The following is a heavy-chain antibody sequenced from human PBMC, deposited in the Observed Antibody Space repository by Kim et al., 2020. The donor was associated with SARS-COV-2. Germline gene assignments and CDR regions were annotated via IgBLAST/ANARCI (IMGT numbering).Heavy chain of an antibody. J-gene: IGHJ6*02. Sequence: RIDYAASVKGRFTISKDNAKNSVYLQMNILGGEDTALYYCGKDIFPGGMDVWGQGTTVTVSS. D-gene: IGHD3-9*01. CDR3: GKDIFPGGMDV. CDR2: RI. V-gene: IGHV3-9*01.